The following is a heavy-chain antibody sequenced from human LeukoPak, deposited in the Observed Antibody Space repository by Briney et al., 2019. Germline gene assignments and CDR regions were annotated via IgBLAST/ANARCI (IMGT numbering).Heavy chain of an antibody. D-gene: IGHD6-19*01. Sequence: GGSLRLSCAASGFTFSSYAMTWVRRAPGKGLDWVSVISGSGGSTYYADSVKGRFTISRDNSKNTLFLQMNSLRAEDTALYYCAKSPDVAGTGRFDYWGQGTLVTVSS. CDR2: ISGSGGST. V-gene: IGHV3-23*01. CDR1: GFTFSSYA. CDR3: AKSPDVAGTGRFDY. J-gene: IGHJ4*02.